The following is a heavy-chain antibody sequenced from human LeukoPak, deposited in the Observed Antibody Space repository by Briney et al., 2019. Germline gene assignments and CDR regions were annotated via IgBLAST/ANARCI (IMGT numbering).Heavy chain of an antibody. CDR3: ARDRGYGGNPDY. CDR1: GYSISSGYY. Sequence: PSETLSLTCTVSGYSISSGYYWGWIRQPPGKGLEWIGSIYHSGSTYYNPSLKSRVTISVDTSKNQFSLKLSSVTAADTAVYYCARDRGYGGNPDYWGQGTLVTVSS. V-gene: IGHV4-38-2*02. D-gene: IGHD4-23*01. J-gene: IGHJ4*02. CDR2: IYHSGST.